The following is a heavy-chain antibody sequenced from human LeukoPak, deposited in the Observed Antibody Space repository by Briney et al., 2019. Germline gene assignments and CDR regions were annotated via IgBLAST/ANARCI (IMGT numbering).Heavy chain of an antibody. Sequence: GSLRLSCAASGFTVSSNYMSWVRQAPGKGLEWVSIIYSGGSTFYADSVKGRFTISRDNSRNTLYLQMNSLRAEDTAVYYCAKDSGYSSSWYFYYYYMDVWGKGTTVTISS. J-gene: IGHJ6*03. CDR2: IYSGGST. D-gene: IGHD6-13*01. CDR1: GFTVSSNY. CDR3: AKDSGYSSSWYFYYYYMDV. V-gene: IGHV3-53*05.